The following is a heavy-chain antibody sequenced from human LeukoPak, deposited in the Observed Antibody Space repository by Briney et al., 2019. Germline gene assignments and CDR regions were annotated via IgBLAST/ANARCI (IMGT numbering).Heavy chain of an antibody. CDR1: GDSVSSNSAA. CDR3: TRAGGDSWYFDY. CDR2: TYYRSKWYN. Sequence: SQTLSLTCAISGDSVSSNSAAWNWIRQSPSRGLEWLGRTYYRSKWYNDYAISVKSRITINPDTSKNQFSLQLNSETPDDTAVYYCTRAGGDSWYFDYWGQGTLVTVSS. J-gene: IGHJ4*02. V-gene: IGHV6-1*01. D-gene: IGHD2-21*02.